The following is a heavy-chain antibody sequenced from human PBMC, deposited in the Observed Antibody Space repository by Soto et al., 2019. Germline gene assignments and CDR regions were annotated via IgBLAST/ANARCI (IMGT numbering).Heavy chain of an antibody. Sequence: GGSLRLSCAASGFKFSNYAMSWVRQAPGKGLEWVSLISATGGGTYYADSVKGRFTISRDNSHNTLYLQVHSLTAEGTAVYYCAKDRREGGKSAFYFDFWGQGAQVTVSS. CDR2: ISATGGGT. J-gene: IGHJ4*02. CDR3: AKDRREGGKSAFYFDF. CDR1: GFKFSNYA. V-gene: IGHV3-23*01. D-gene: IGHD3-16*01.